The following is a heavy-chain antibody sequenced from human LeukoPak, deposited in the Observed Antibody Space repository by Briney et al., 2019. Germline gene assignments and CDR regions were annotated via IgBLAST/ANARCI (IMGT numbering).Heavy chain of an antibody. V-gene: IGHV1-69*05. J-gene: IGHJ1*01. D-gene: IGHD2-8*01. CDR1: GGTFSSYA. Sequence: SVKVSCKASGGTFSSYAISWMRQAPGQGLEWMGRIIPIFGTANYAQKFQGRVTITTDESTSTAYMELSSLRSEDTAVYYCARDPIGVGYFQHWGQGTLVTVSS. CDR2: IIPIFGTA. CDR3: ARDPIGVGYFQH.